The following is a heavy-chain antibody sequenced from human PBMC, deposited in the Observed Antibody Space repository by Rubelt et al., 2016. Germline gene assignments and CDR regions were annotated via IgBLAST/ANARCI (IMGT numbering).Heavy chain of an antibody. V-gene: IGHV4-59*12. Sequence: QLQLQESGPGLVKPSETLSLTCTVSGGSISSYYWSWIRQPPGKGLEWIGEINHSGSTNCNPSLKSRCSFSGYTSTNQFSLRLRAVTAADTAVYYCARGREPSGSYASKRAEGVDYWGQGTLVTVSS. J-gene: IGHJ4*02. D-gene: IGHD1-26*01. CDR2: INHSGST. CDR1: GGSISSYY. CDR3: ARGREPSGSYASKRAEGVDY.